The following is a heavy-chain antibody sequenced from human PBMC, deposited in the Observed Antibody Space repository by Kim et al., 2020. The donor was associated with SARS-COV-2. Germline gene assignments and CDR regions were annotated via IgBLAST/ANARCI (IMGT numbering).Heavy chain of an antibody. D-gene: IGHD3-22*01. CDR3: ARDWAVADSSGYGAYYYYGMDV. V-gene: IGHV4-59*13. CDR2: IYYSGST. J-gene: IGHJ6*02. CDR1: GGSISSYY. Sequence: SETLSLTCTVSGGSISSYYWSWIRQPPGKGLEWIGYIYYSGSTNYNPSLKSRVTISVDTSKNQFSLKLSSVTAADTAVYYCARDWAVADSSGYGAYYYYGMDVWGQGTTVTVSS.